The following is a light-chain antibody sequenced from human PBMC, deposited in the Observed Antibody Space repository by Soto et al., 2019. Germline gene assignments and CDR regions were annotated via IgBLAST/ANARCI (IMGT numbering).Light chain of an antibody. CDR3: SAWDASLNGYV. CDR2: SNY. Sequence: QSALTQPPSASGTPGQRVTISCSGSSSNIGSKTVNWYQQLPGTAPKLLIYSNYQRPSGVPDRFSGSKSGTSASLAISRLQSEDEADYYCSAWDASLNGYVFGTGTKVTVL. V-gene: IGLV1-44*01. J-gene: IGLJ1*01. CDR1: SSNIGSKT.